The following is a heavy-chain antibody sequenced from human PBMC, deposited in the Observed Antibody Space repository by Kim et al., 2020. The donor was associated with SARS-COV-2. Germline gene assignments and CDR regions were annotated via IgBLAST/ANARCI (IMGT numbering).Heavy chain of an antibody. CDR3: AREVGTMVRGVIKSETYYYYYGMDV. J-gene: IGHJ6*02. V-gene: IGHV1-69*04. CDR1: GGTFSSYA. CDR2: IIPILGIA. Sequence: SVKVSCKASGGTFSSYAISWVRQAPGQGLEWMGRIIPILGIANYAQKFQGRVTITADKSTSTAYMELSSLRSEDTAVYYCAREVGTMVRGVIKSETYYYYYGMDVWGQGTTVTVSS. D-gene: IGHD3-10*01.